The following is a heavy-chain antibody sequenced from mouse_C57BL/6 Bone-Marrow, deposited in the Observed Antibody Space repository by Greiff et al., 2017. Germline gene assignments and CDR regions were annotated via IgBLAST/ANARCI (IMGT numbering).Heavy chain of an antibody. Sequence: QVQLQQSGAELAKPGASVKLSCKASGYTFTSYWMHWVKQRPGQGLEWIGYINPSSGYTKYNQKFKDKATLTADKSSSTAYMQLSSLTYEDSAVYYCARGKIYYYGSSYVGWYFDVWGTGTTVTVSS. CDR2: INPSSGYT. CDR3: ARGKIYYYGSSYVGWYFDV. CDR1: GYTFTSYW. V-gene: IGHV1-7*01. J-gene: IGHJ1*03. D-gene: IGHD1-1*01.